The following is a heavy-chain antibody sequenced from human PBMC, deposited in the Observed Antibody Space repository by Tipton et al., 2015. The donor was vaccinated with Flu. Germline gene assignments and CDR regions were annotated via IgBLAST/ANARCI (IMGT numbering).Heavy chain of an antibody. CDR3: ARAGSGKIYYYYGMDV. CDR2: ISSSSSYI. D-gene: IGHD3-10*01. CDR1: GFTFSSYS. V-gene: IGHV3-21*01. Sequence: CAASGFTFSSYSMNWVRQAPGKGLEWVSSISSSSSYIYYADSVKGRFTISRDNAKNSLYLQMNSLRAEDTAVYYCARAGSGKIYYYYGMDVWGQGTTVTVSS. J-gene: IGHJ6*02.